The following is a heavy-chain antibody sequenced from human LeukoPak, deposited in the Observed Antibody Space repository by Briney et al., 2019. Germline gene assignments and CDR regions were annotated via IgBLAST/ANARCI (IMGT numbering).Heavy chain of an antibody. D-gene: IGHD1-26*01. J-gene: IGHJ3*02. CDR3: ARDPGELDAFDI. CDR1: GYTFTSYY. V-gene: IGHV1-46*01. Sequence: GASVKVSCKASGYTFTSYYMHWVRQAPGQGLEWMGIINPSGGSTSYAQKLQGRVTMTTDTSTSTAYMELRSLRSDDTAVYYCARDPGELDAFDIWGQGTMVTVSS. CDR2: INPSGGST.